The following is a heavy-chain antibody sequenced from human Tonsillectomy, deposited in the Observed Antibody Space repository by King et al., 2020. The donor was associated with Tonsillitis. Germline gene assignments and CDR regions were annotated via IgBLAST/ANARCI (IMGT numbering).Heavy chain of an antibody. Sequence: QLQESGPGLVKPSETLSLTCTVPGGSISSYYWSWIRQPVGKGLGWIGRIYTSGSTNYTPPRKRRVTMSVDTSKNQFSLKLSSVTAADTAVYYCAGSGCGSYYYCDYWGQGTLVTVSS. J-gene: IGHJ4*02. D-gene: IGHD1-26*01. CDR3: AGSGCGSYYYCDY. CDR1: GGSISSYY. V-gene: IGHV4-4*07. CDR2: IYTSGST.